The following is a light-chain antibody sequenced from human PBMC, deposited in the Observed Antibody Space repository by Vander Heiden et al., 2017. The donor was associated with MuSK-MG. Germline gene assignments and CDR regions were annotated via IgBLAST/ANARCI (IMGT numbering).Light chain of an antibody. CDR3: QQSYSAPQT. CDR2: AAS. J-gene: IGKJ1*01. Sequence: DIQMTQSPSSLAASVGDRVTITCRASQSIASYFDWYQQKPGKAPKLLIYAASSLHSGVPSRFSGSGSGTDFTLTISSLQPEDFATYYCQQSYSAPQTFGQGTKVEIK. CDR1: QSIASY. V-gene: IGKV1-39*01.